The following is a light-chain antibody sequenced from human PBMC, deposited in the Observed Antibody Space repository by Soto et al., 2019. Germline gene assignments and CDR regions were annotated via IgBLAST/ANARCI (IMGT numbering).Light chain of an antibody. CDR2: GAS. V-gene: IGKV3-15*01. J-gene: IGKJ1*01. Sequence: EIVMTQSPATLSVSPGERATLSCRASQSVSSNLAWYQQKPGQAPRLLIYGASTRATGIPARFSGSGSGTDFPLTISSLQSEDFAVYYCQQDNNWPWTFGQGTKVEIK. CDR1: QSVSSN. CDR3: QQDNNWPWT.